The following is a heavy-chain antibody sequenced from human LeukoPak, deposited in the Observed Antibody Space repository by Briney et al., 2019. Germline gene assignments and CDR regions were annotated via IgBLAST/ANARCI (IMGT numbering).Heavy chain of an antibody. V-gene: IGHV3-21*01. D-gene: IGHD2-15*01. J-gene: IGHJ4*02. Sequence: GGSLRLSCSASGFIFNSRTMTWVHQAPGEGPECVASISSSGSDIHYADSVRGRFTISRDNAKNSLYLQMNNLRAEDTAVYYCARDSGRAWWNFDYWGRGTLVTVSS. CDR3: ARDSGRAWWNFDY. CDR1: GFIFNSRT. CDR2: ISSSGSDI.